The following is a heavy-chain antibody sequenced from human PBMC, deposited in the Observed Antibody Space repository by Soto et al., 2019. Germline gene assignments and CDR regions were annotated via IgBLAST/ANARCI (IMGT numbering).Heavy chain of an antibody. J-gene: IGHJ6*02. CDR1: GYTLTELS. D-gene: IGHD6-13*01. CDR3: AREGQQQAQEXYYYFYGMDI. Sequence: ASVKVSCKVSGYTLTELSMHWVRQAPGKGLEWMGGFDPEDGETIYAQKFQGRVTMTEDTSAGTAYMELRSLRSDDTAVYFCAREGQQQAQEXYYYFYGMDIWGXGTXXTV. V-gene: IGHV1-24*01. CDR2: FDPEDGET.